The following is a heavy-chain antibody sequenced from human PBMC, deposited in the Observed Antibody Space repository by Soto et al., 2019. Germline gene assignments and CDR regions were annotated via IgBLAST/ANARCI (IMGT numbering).Heavy chain of an antibody. CDR2: INPSGGST. CDR3: ARAHCRRTKYYDYVWGSYPQIGSCWFDP. V-gene: IGHV1-46*01. CDR1: GYTFTSYY. Sequence: GASVKVSCKASGYTFTSYYMHWVRQAPGQGLGWMGIINPSGGSTSYAQKFQGRVTMTRDTSTSTVYMELSSLRSEDTAVYYCARAHCRRTKYYDYVWGSYPQIGSCWFDPWGQGTLVTVSS. J-gene: IGHJ5*02. D-gene: IGHD3-16*02.